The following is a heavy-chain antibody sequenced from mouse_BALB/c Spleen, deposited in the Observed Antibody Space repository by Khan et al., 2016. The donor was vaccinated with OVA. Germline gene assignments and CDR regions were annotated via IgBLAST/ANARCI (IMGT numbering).Heavy chain of an antibody. D-gene: IGHD1-1*02. CDR1: GYIFTNYW. V-gene: IGHV1-7*01. Sequence: QVQLKQSGAELAKPGASVKMSCKASGYIFTNYWMHWVKQRPGQGLEWIGYIDPTTGYTEYNQKFKDKATLTADKSSSTAYMQLSSLTSEASAVYYCTSHGGTYTWFGYWGQGTLVTVSA. CDR3: TSHGGTYTWFGY. CDR2: IDPTTGYT. J-gene: IGHJ3*01.